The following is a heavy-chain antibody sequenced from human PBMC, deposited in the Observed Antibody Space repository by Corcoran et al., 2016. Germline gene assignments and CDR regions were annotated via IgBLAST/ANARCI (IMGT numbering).Heavy chain of an antibody. CDR2: IWYDGSNK. D-gene: IGHD2-2*01. CDR1: GFTFSSYG. Sequence: QVQLVESGGGVDQPGRSLRLSCAASGFTFSSYGMHWVRQAPGKGLEWVAVIWYDGSNKYYADSVKGLVTISRDNSKNTLYQQMYSLRAEDMAVYSCARDVIVVVPAATYYYGMDVWGQGTTVTVSS. J-gene: IGHJ6*02. V-gene: IGHV3-33*01. CDR3: ARDVIVVVPAATYYYGMDV.